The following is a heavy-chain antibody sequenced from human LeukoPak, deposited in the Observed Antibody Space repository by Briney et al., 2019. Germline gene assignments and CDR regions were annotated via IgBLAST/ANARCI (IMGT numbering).Heavy chain of an antibody. J-gene: IGHJ4*02. CDR3: ASSLNTVIISPYYFDY. CDR1: GFTFSDYY. CDR2: ISANGITT. D-gene: IGHD4-11*01. V-gene: IGHV3-11*04. Sequence: GGSLRLSCAASGFTFSDYYMGWIHQAPGQGLEWISYISANGITTYYADSVKGRFTISRDNARNSLSLYMNFLRAEDTAVYYCASSLNTVIISPYYFDYWGQGTLVTVSS.